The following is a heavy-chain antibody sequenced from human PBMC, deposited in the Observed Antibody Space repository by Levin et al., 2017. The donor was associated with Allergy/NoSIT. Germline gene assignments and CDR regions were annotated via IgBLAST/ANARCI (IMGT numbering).Heavy chain of an antibody. D-gene: IGHD2-15*01. CDR2: IHTDTSVT. CDR3: ARGGCSATSCLDY. J-gene: IGHJ4*02. V-gene: IGHV3-74*01. Sequence: GGSLRLSCAASGFTFCSYYMHWVRQAPGKGLAWVSNIHTDTSVTNYADSVKGRFTISRDNAKNTLYLQMNSLRAEDTAVYYCARGGCSATSCLDYWGQGTLVTVSS. CDR1: GFTFCSYY.